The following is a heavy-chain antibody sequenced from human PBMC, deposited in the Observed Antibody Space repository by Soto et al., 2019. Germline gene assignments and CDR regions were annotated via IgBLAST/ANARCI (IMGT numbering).Heavy chain of an antibody. D-gene: IGHD2-2*01. CDR2: IRNKVDSYRT. CDR3: CRHDAMWGSCDX. V-gene: IGHV3-73*01. Sequence: GGSLRLCCAASGLTFSASAMHWVRQAPGKGLEWVFRIRNKVDSYRTVYAAPVNGRFTISRDDSKNMAYLQMNSLTTEDTAVYYCCRHDAMWGSCDXWGQGTRVTVSX. CDR1: GLTFSASA. J-gene: IGHJ4*02.